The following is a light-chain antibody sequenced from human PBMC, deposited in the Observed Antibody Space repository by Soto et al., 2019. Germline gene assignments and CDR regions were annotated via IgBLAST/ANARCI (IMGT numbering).Light chain of an antibody. CDR2: EVS. J-gene: IGLJ3*02. CDR1: VGRYNY. Sequence: QSVLTQPASVSGSPGQSITISCTGDVGRYNYVSWYQQHPGKAPKLLLYEVSNRPSGVSDRFSGSKSGNTASLTISGLQPEDEADYYCSSFTIVSTLVFGGGTKVTVL. CDR3: SSFTIVSTLV. V-gene: IGLV2-14*01.